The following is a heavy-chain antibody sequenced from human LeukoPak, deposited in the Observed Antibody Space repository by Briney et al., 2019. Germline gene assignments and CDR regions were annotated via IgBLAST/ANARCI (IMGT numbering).Heavy chain of an antibody. V-gene: IGHV3-21*01. J-gene: IGHJ5*02. CDR1: GFTFSNYS. Sequence: PGGSLRLSCVASGFTFSNYSMNWLRQAPGKGLEWVSSISSSGSYIYYADSVKGRFTISRDNAQNSLYLQMNSLRAEDTAVYYCARDPSPGYYDSSGYYLSWGQGTLVTVSS. CDR3: ARDPSPGYYDSSGYYLS. CDR2: ISSSGSYI. D-gene: IGHD3-22*01.